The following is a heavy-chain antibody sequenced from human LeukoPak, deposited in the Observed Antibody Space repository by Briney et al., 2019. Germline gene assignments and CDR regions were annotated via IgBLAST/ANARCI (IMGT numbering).Heavy chain of an antibody. V-gene: IGHV3-23*01. CDR3: AKARSYQPLTYTFDY. Sequence: GGSLRLSCAASGFTFSSFAMNWVRQAPGKGLEWVSGISGSGGSTYYADPVKGRFTISRDNSRNTLYLQMSSLRAEDTAIYYCAKARSYQPLTYTFDYWGQGTLVTVSS. D-gene: IGHD2-2*01. CDR1: GFTFSSFA. CDR2: ISGSGGST. J-gene: IGHJ4*02.